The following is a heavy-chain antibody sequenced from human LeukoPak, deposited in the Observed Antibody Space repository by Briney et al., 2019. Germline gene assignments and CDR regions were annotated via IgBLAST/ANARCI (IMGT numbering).Heavy chain of an antibody. J-gene: IGHJ4*02. D-gene: IGHD3-22*01. CDR2: ISSSSSTI. V-gene: IGHV3-48*02. CDR1: GFTFSGYS. CDR3: ARGRNYYDSSGYCDY. Sequence: GGSLRLSCAASGFTFSGYSMNWVRQAPGTGLEWVSYISSSSSTIYYADSVKGRFTISRDNAKNSLYLQMNSLRDEDTAVYYCARGRNYYDSSGYCDYWGQGTLVTVSS.